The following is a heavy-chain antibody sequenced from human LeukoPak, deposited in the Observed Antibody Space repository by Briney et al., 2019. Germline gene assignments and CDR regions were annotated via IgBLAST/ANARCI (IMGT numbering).Heavy chain of an antibody. Sequence: SQTLSLTCAISGDSVSSNSAAWNWIRQSPSRGLEWLGRTYYRSKWYNDYAVSVKSRITINPDTSKNQFSLQLNSVTPEDTAAYYCARDIFIAAAGTRAFDIWGQGTMVTVSS. CDR3: ARDIFIAAAGTRAFDI. V-gene: IGHV6-1*01. CDR2: TYYRSKWYN. D-gene: IGHD6-13*01. CDR1: GDSVSSNSAA. J-gene: IGHJ3*02.